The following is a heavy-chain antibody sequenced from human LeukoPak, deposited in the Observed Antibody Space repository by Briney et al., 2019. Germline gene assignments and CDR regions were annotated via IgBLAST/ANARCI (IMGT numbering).Heavy chain of an antibody. CDR1: GYTFTSYD. CDR2: MNPNSGNT. V-gene: IGHV1-8*02. Sequence: ASVKVSCKASGYTFTSYDINWVRQATGQGLEWMGWMNPNSGNTGYAQKLQGRVTMTRNTSISTAYMELSSLRSEDTAVYYCARKKLAVAGRGLDYWGQGTLVTVSS. CDR3: ARKKLAVAGRGLDY. J-gene: IGHJ4*02. D-gene: IGHD6-19*01.